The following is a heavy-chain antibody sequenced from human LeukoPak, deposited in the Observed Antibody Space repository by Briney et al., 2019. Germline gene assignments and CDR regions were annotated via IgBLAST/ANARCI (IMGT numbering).Heavy chain of an antibody. J-gene: IGHJ4*02. V-gene: IGHV1-46*01. CDR2: INPSGSST. CDR3: ARTSGRTFDY. Sequence: GASVKVSCKASGYTFTKYFLHWVRQAPGQGLEWMGIINPSGSSTTYAQKFQGRVTMTRDTSTSTVYVELSSLRSEDTAVYYCARTSGRTFDYWGQGTLVTVSS. CDR1: GYTFTKYF.